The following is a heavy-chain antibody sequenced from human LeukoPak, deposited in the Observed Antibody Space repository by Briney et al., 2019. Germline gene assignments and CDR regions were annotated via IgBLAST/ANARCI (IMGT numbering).Heavy chain of an antibody. J-gene: IGHJ4*02. D-gene: IGHD3-22*01. V-gene: IGHV4-39*07. Sequence: SETLSLTCSVSGGSISSTSNYWGWIRQPPGKGLEWIGEINHSGSTNYNPSLKSRVTISVDTSKNQFSLKLSSVTAADTAVYYCARGGSKSPDYYDSSGYSDYWGQGTLVTVSS. CDR1: GGSISSTSNY. CDR2: INHSGST. CDR3: ARGGSKSPDYYDSSGYSDY.